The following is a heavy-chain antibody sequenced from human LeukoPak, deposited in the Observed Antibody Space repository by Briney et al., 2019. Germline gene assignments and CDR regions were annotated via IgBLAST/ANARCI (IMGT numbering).Heavy chain of an antibody. CDR3: ATTMIVVVITTHSRYFDY. CDR2: ISSSSYI. CDR1: GFTFSSYS. Sequence: GGSLRLSCAASGFTFSSYSMNWVRQAPGKGLEWVSSISSSSYIYYADSVKGRFTISRDNSKNTLYLQMNSLRAEDTAVYYCATTMIVVVITTHSRYFDYWGQGTLVTVSS. J-gene: IGHJ4*02. V-gene: IGHV3-21*01. D-gene: IGHD3-22*01.